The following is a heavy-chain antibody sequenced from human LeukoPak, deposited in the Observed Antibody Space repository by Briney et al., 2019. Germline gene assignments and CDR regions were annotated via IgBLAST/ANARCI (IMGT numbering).Heavy chain of an antibody. CDR1: GFTFSTYV. D-gene: IGHD3-22*01. CDR2: ISGKGEST. CDR3: ARGSYTMIVVSYYYGMDV. J-gene: IGHJ6*02. Sequence: PGGSLRLSCVASGFTFSTYVLHWVRQAPGKGLEYVSGISGKGESTYYADSVKGRFTISRDNSKNTLNLQMGSLRAEDTAVYYCARGSYTMIVVSYYYGMDVWGQGTTVTVSS. V-gene: IGHV3-64*02.